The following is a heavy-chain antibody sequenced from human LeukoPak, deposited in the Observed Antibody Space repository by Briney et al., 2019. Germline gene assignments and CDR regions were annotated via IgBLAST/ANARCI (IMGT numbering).Heavy chain of an antibody. Sequence: GASLRLSSAPSGFTFNSYSMNWVRQAQGKGLEWVSYISSSSSTIYYADSVKGRYTISRDNAKNSLYLQMNSLRAEDTAVYYCARDSDRDDFGSDYWGQGTLVTVSS. CDR3: ARDSDRDDFGSDY. CDR1: GFTFNSYS. J-gene: IGHJ4*02. CDR2: ISSSSSTI. D-gene: IGHD3-3*01. V-gene: IGHV3-48*01.